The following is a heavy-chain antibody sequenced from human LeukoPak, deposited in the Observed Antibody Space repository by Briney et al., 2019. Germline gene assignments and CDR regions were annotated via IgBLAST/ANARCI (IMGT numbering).Heavy chain of an antibody. CDR2: ISSSSSYI. CDR1: GFTFSSYS. J-gene: IGHJ3*02. D-gene: IGHD1-14*01. V-gene: IGHV3-21*01. CDR3: ASAGGTLSDAFDI. Sequence: GGSLRLSCAASGFTFSSYSMNWVRQAPGKGLEWVSSISSSSSYIYYADSVKGRFTISRDNAKNSLYLQMNSLRAEDTAVYYCASAGGTLSDAFDIWGQGTMVTVSS.